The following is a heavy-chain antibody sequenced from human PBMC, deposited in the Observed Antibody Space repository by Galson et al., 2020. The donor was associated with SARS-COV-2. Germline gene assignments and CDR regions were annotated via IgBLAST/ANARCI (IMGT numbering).Heavy chain of an antibody. Sequence: GASVKVSCKASGGTFSSYAISWVRQAPGQGLEWMGGIIPVFGTANYSQKFQDRVMITADESTSTAYLHLSSLRSEDTAVYYCARGLEGSIDWQLYDHFYYDMDVWGQGTTVTVSS. CDR3: ARGLEGSIDWQLYDHFYYDMDV. D-gene: IGHD3-9*01. CDR2: IIPVFGTA. V-gene: IGHV1-69*13. CDR1: GGTFSSYA. J-gene: IGHJ6*02.